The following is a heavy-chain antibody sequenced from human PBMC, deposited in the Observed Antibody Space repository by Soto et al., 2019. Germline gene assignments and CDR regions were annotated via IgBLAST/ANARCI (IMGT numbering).Heavy chain of an antibody. D-gene: IGHD1-20*01. V-gene: IGHV4-59*01. CDR2: IYYTGTT. J-gene: IGHJ4*02. CDR3: ARGAYNWNAGD. CDR1: GGSITPYY. Sequence: QVQLQESGPGLVKPSETLSLTCTVSGGSITPYYWSWIRQSPGKGLEWIGYIYYTGTTNYNPSLKGXXTXSXXTSKNQFSLNLSSVTAADTAVYYCARGAYNWNAGDWGQGTLVTVSS.